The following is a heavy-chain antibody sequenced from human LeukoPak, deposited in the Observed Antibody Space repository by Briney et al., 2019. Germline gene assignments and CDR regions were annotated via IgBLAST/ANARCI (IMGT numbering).Heavy chain of an antibody. CDR2: MNPNTGNT. CDR3: ARGLYDTNAFDI. J-gene: IGHJ3*02. CDR1: GYTFGRYD. Sequence: ASVKVSCKASGYTFGRYDINWVRQATGQGLEWMGWMNPNTGNTFYAQKFQARVTMTRSTSISTAYMELSSLKSEDTAVYYCARGLYDTNAFDIWGQGTMVTVSS. V-gene: IGHV1-8*01. D-gene: IGHD3-9*01.